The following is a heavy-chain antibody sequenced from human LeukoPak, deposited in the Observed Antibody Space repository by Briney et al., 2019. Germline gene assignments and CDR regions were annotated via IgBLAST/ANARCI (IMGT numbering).Heavy chain of an antibody. V-gene: IGHV3-23*01. Sequence: PGGSLRLSCAASGLTFSSYAMSWVRQAPGKGLEWVSAISTSGGVTYYAHSVRGRFTISRDNSKNTLYLQMNSLRAEDTALYYCAKSYSSGWYDFDYWGQGTLVTVSS. CDR3: AKSYSSGWYDFDY. CDR1: GLTFSSYA. CDR2: ISTSGGVT. J-gene: IGHJ4*02. D-gene: IGHD6-19*01.